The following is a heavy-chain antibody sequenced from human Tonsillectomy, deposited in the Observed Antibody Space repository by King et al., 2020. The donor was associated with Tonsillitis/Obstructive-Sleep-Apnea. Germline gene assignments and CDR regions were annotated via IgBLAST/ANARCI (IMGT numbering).Heavy chain of an antibody. D-gene: IGHD4-17*01. Sequence: VQLVESGAEVKKSGSSVKVSCKASGGTFISAAISWVRQAPGQGLEWMGGMIPSFGTTKYAQKFQGRVTITADESTSTAYMELSSLGSEDTAVYYCAHPRGYGDFRDAFDFWGQGTMVTVSS. CDR1: GGTFISAA. CDR3: AHPRGYGDFRDAFDF. V-gene: IGHV1-69*01. J-gene: IGHJ3*01. CDR2: MIPSFGTT.